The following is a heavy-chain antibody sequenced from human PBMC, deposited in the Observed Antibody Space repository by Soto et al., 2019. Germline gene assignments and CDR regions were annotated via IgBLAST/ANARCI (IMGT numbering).Heavy chain of an antibody. J-gene: IGHJ6*03. CDR3: ARESDSSSSPHLPLRYYYYYMDV. Sequence: GGSLRLSCAASGFTFSDYYMSWIRQAPGKGLEWVSYISSSSSYTNYADSVKGRFTISRDNAKNSLYLQMNSLRAADAAVYYCARESDSSSSPHLPLRYYYYYMDVWGKGTTVTVSS. CDR2: ISSSSSYT. CDR1: GFTFSDYY. D-gene: IGHD6-6*01. V-gene: IGHV3-11*06.